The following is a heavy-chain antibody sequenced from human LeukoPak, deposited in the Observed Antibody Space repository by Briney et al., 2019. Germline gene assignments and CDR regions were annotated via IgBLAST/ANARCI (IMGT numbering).Heavy chain of an antibody. D-gene: IGHD2-2*01. J-gene: IGHJ4*02. Sequence: GESLKISCKGSGYSFTSYWIGWVRQMPGKGLEWMGIIYAGDSDTRYSPSFQGQVTISADKSISTAYLQWSSLKASDTAIYYCARHLSSITSCPNYWGPGTLVTVSS. CDR2: IYAGDSDT. CDR1: GYSFTSYW. CDR3: ARHLSSITSCPNY. V-gene: IGHV5-51*01.